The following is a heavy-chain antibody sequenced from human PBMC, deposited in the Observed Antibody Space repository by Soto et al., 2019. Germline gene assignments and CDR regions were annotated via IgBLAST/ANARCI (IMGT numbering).Heavy chain of an antibody. J-gene: IGHJ4*01. Sequence: GGALRLSCAASGLTFSNYALSWVRQAPGKGLEWVSSISTSGGTTWYADSVKGRFTISRDNSKNTLYLQMNSLRAEDTAVYYCAKVSESGVYCGKATLVTLSS. V-gene: IGHV3-23*01. CDR3: AKVSESGVY. CDR2: ISTSGGTT. D-gene: IGHD3-10*01. CDR1: GLTFSNYA.